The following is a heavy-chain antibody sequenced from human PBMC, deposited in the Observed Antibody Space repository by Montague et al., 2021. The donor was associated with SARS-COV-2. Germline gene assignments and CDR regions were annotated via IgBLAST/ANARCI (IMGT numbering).Heavy chain of an antibody. Sequence: SLRLSCATSGFNFRTYAMHWVRQAPGKGLQWVALISYDGIRTYDADSVLGRFTISRDNSKDTLYMEIHSLKVDDTGVYYCTRGPYSCPFDHWGQGTLVTVSS. CDR1: GFNFRTYA. CDR2: ISYDGIRT. CDR3: TRGPYSCPFDH. V-gene: IGHV3-30*03. J-gene: IGHJ4*02. D-gene: IGHD5-12*01.